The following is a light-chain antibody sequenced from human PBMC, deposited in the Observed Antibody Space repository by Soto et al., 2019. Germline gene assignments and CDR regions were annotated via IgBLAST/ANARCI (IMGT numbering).Light chain of an antibody. J-gene: IGKJ1*01. Sequence: DVKMTQSPSTLSASVGDRVTITCRASQSISSWLAWYQQKPGTAPKLLIYHASTLESGVPSRFSGSGSGTEFSLTISSLQPDDFATYYCQQYNTYSFGQGTMV. CDR1: QSISSW. CDR3: QQYNTYS. V-gene: IGKV1-5*01. CDR2: HAS.